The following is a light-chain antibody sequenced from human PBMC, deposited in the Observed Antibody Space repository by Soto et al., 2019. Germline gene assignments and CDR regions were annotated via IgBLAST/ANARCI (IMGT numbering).Light chain of an antibody. V-gene: IGKV1-39*01. Sequence: DIQMTQSPSSLSASVGDRVTISCRASQTISTPLNWYQQTRGIAPQLLIYTASSLQSGVPSRFSGCGSGTDFTLTIRSLQTQDFATYYGEQSYIVTRTFGQGTKV. CDR3: EQSYIVTRT. CDR2: TAS. J-gene: IGKJ1*01. CDR1: QTISTP.